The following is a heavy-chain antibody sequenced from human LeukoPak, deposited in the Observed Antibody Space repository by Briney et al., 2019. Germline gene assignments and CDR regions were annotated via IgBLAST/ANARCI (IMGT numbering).Heavy chain of an antibody. V-gene: IGHV3-7*01. CDR2: IKQEWSEQ. J-gene: IGHJ4*02. Sequence: GGSLSLSCAASWFILKSYLMSWVRQAPPKGREGVASIKQEWSEQNDVHPVRRRFTIARTNPKKTLSLKMNLLRAQDTAGCNRARNPYDILTGFYKNPGGFDFWGQGTLVTVSS. D-gene: IGHD3-9*01. CDR1: WFILKSYL. CDR3: ARNPYDILTGFYKNPGGFDF.